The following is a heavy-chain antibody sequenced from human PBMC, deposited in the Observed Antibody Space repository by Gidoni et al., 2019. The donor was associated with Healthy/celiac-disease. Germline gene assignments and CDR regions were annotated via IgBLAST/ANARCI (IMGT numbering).Heavy chain of an antibody. CDR1: GYTITGYY. J-gene: IGHJ5*02. Sequence: QVQLVQSGAEVKKPGASVKVSCKASGYTITGYYMHWVRQAPGQGLEWMGWINPNSGGTNYAQKFQGRVTMTRDTSISTAYMELSRLRSDDTAVYYCARDPELVVVAARRENWFDPWGQGTLVTVSS. D-gene: IGHD2-15*01. V-gene: IGHV1-2*02. CDR2: INPNSGGT. CDR3: ARDPELVVVAARRENWFDP.